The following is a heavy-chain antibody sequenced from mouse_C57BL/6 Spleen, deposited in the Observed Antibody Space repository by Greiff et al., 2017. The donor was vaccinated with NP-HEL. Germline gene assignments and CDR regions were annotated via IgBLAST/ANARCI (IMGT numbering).Heavy chain of an antibody. CDR3: TRPSYYGSSYWYFDV. V-gene: IGHV6-6*01. J-gene: IGHJ1*03. Sequence: EVKLMESGGGLVQPGGSMRLSCAASGFTFSDAWMDWVRQSPEKGLEWVAEIRNKANNHATYYAESVKGRFTISRDDSKSSVYLQMNSLRAEDTGIYYCTRPSYYGSSYWYFDVWGTGTTVTVSS. CDR2: IRNKANNHAT. D-gene: IGHD1-1*01. CDR1: GFTFSDAW.